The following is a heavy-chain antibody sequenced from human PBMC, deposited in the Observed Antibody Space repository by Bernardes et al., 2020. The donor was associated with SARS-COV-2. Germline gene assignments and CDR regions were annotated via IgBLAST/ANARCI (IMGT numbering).Heavy chain of an antibody. CDR1: GYAFRSYG. V-gene: IGHV1-18*01. CDR2: ISGFNGDT. CDR3: AREVMVRISDTYRNSMDL. J-gene: IGHJ6*01. D-gene: IGHD3-10*01. Sequence: ASVKVSCKASGYAFRSYGISWARQAPGQGLEWMGWISGFNGDTSYIQKIQDRVTMTTDTSTSTAYMDLRDLRSDDTAVYYCAREVMVRISDTYRNSMDLWRQGTTVTVSS.